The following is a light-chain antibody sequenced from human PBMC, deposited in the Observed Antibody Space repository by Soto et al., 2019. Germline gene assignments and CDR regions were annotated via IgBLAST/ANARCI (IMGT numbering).Light chain of an antibody. J-gene: IGLJ1*01. CDR2: DDD. Sequence: QSVMTQPPSVSAAPGQRVTLSCSGSRSNIGGNSVSWYQQLPGTAPKLIIYDDDKRPSGIPDRFSGSKSGTSATLGITGFQTGDETDYYCGSWDSSLSAYVFGTGTKLTVL. CDR1: RSNIGGNS. CDR3: GSWDSSLSAYV. V-gene: IGLV1-51*01.